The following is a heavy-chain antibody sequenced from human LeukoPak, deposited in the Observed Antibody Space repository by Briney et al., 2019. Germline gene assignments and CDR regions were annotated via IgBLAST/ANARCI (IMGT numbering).Heavy chain of an antibody. D-gene: IGHD3-22*01. CDR2: LYTSGST. Sequence: SSETLSLTCTVSGGSISSYYWSWIRQPAGKGREWIGRLYTSGSTNYNPSLKSRVTMSIDTSKNQFSLKLSSVTAADTALYYCARDRGHYDSSGYLFDYWGQGTLVTVSS. CDR1: GGSISSYY. CDR3: ARDRGHYDSSGYLFDY. J-gene: IGHJ4*02. V-gene: IGHV4-4*07.